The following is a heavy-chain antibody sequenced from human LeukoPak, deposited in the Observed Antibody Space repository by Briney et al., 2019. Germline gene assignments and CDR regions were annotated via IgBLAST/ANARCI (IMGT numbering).Heavy chain of an antibody. V-gene: IGHV3-11*05. CDR2: ISTSVTYT. D-gene: IGHD1-26*01. CDR1: GFTFSDYY. CDR3: AREGRSGSYLGRFDP. J-gene: IGHJ5*02. Sequence: PGGSLRLSCAASGFTFSDYYMSWIRQAPGRGLGWVSYISTSVTYTEYADSVKGRFTISRDNAKNSLYLQMNSLRAEDTAVYYCAREGRSGSYLGRFDPWGQGTLVTVSS.